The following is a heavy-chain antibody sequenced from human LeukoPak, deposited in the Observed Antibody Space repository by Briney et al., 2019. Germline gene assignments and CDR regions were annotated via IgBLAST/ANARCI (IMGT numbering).Heavy chain of an antibody. D-gene: IGHD6-13*01. CDR3: ARAFYSSSWYHKEDFFDY. Sequence: PSETLSLTCTVSDYSITNVYYWGWIRQPPGKGREWIGSIYLSGSTYYNPSLKSRVTISVDTSKNQFSLKLSSVTAADTAVFYCARAFYSSSWYHKEDFFDYWGQGTLVTVSS. V-gene: IGHV4-38-2*02. CDR2: IYLSGST. CDR1: DYSITNVYY. J-gene: IGHJ4*02.